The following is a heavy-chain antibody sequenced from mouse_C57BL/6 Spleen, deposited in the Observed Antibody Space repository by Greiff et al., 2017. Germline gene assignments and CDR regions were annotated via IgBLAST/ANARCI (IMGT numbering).Heavy chain of an antibody. J-gene: IGHJ4*01. Sequence: EVKVEESGGGLVQPGGSMKLSCVASGFTFSNYWMNWVRQSPEKGLEWVAQIRLNSDNYATHYAESVKGRFTISRDDSKSSVYLQMNNLRAEDTGIYYCTSIYYYGSSYAMDYWGQGTSVTVSS. CDR3: TSIYYYGSSYAMDY. CDR2: IRLNSDNYAT. D-gene: IGHD1-1*01. V-gene: IGHV6-3*01. CDR1: GFTFSNYW.